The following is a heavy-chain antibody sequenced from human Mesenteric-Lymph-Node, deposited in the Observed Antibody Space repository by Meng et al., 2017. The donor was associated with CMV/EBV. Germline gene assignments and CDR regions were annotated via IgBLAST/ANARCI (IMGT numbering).Heavy chain of an antibody. V-gene: IGHV3-21*01. J-gene: IGHJ4*02. CDR2: ISSSSSYI. CDR1: GYSFTSHW. CDR3: ATYDMLTGSTFDY. D-gene: IGHD3-9*01. Sequence: GESLKISCRGSGYSFTSHWIAWVRQAPGKGLEWVSSISSSSSYINYADSVRGRFTISRDNAKNSLFLQMNNLRAEDTAVYYCATYDMLTGSTFDYWGQGTLVTVSS.